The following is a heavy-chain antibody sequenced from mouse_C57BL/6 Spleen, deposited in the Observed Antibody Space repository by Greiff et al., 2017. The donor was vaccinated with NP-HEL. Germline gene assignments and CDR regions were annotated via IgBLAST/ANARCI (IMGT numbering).Heavy chain of an antibody. V-gene: IGHV5-6*01. CDR2: ISSGGSYT. CDR1: GFTFSSYG. CDR3: ARLGRDYFDY. J-gene: IGHJ2*01. Sequence: EVQLVESGGDLVKPGGSLKLSCAASGFTFSSYGMSWVHQTPDKRLEWVATISSGGSYTYYPDSVKGRFTISRDNAKNTLYLQMSSLKSEDTAMYYCARLGRDYFDYWGQGTTLTVSS. D-gene: IGHD4-1*01.